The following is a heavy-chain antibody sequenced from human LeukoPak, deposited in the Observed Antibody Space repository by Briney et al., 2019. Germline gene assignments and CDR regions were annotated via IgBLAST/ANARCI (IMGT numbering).Heavy chain of an antibody. J-gene: IGHJ4*02. CDR3: AREPLPLFAYQWSGIAAAGSFDY. D-gene: IGHD6-13*01. CDR1: GYTFTSYY. Sequence: ASVKVSCKASGYTFTSYYMHWVRQAPGQGLEWMGWINPNSGGTNYAQKFQGRVTMTRDTSISTAYMELSRLRSDDTAVYYCAREPLPLFAYQWSGIAAAGSFDYWGQGTLVTVSS. V-gene: IGHV1-2*02. CDR2: INPNSGGT.